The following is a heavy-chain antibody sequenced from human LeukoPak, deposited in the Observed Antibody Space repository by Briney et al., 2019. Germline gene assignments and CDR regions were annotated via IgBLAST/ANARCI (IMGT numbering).Heavy chain of an antibody. V-gene: IGHV1-18*01. CDR3: ARFRAGVGEPYGDY. D-gene: IGHD3-10*01. CDR1: GYTFTSYG. CDR2: ISAYNGNT. Sequence: EASVKVSCKASGYTFTSYGISWVRQAPGQGLEWMGWISAYNGNTNYAQKVQGRVTMTTDTSTSTAYMELRSLRSNDTAVYYCARFRAGVGEPYGDYWGQGTLVTVSS. J-gene: IGHJ4*02.